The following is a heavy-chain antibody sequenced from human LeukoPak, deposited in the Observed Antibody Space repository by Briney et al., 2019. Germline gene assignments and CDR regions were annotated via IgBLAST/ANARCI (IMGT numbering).Heavy chain of an antibody. CDR2: INPNSGGT. D-gene: IGHD3-22*01. V-gene: IGHV1-2*02. CDR3: ARGGVYYDSSGPFDY. J-gene: IGHJ4*02. CDR1: GYTFTGYY. Sequence: ASVKVSCKASGYTFTGYYMHWVRQAPGQGLEWMGWINPNSGGTNYAQKFQGRVTTTRDTSISTAYMELSRLRSDDTAVYYCARGGVYYDSSGPFDYWGQGTLVTVSP.